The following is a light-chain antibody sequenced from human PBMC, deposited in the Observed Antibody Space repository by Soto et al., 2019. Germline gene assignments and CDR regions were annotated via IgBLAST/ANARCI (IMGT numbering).Light chain of an antibody. V-gene: IGKV3-15*01. J-gene: IGKJ1*01. CDR3: QQYSDWWP. CDR1: QTVSLN. Sequence: KVINQSLAILSVSTGDRVTLSCRASQTVSLNVAWYQQRPGQSPRLLIYDVSTRATDVPARFSGSGFGTEFTLTINSLQSEDFAVYYCQQYSDWWPFGQGTKVDIK. CDR2: DVS.